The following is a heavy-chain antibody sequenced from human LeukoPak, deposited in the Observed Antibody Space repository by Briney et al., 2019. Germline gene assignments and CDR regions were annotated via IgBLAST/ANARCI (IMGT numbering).Heavy chain of an antibody. V-gene: IGHV3-15*01. Sequence: PGGSLRLSCAASGFTFSNAWMSWVRQAPGKGLEWGGRIKSKTDGGTTDYAAPVKGRFTISRDDSKNTLYLQMNSLKTEDTAVYYCTTETSGYVFDYWGQGTLVTVSS. D-gene: IGHD5-12*01. CDR1: GFTFSNAW. CDR3: TTETSGYVFDY. J-gene: IGHJ4*02. CDR2: IKSKTDGGTT.